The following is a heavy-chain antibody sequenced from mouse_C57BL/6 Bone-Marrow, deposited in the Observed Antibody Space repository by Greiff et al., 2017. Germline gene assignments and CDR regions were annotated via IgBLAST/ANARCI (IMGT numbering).Heavy chain of an antibody. CDR3: ASIYYDYDMDY. V-gene: IGHV14-3*01. CDR2: IDPANGNT. J-gene: IGHJ2*01. Sequence: EVQLLQSVAELVRPGASVKLSCTASGFNFKNSYMHWVKQRPEQGLEWIGRIDPANGNTKYAPKFQGKATITADKSSNTAYLQLSRLTSEDTAIYYCASIYYDYDMDYWGQGTTLTVSS. D-gene: IGHD2-4*01. CDR1: GFNFKNSY.